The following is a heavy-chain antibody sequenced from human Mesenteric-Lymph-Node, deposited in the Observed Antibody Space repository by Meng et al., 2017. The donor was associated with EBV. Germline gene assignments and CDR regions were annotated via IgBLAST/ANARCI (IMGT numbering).Heavy chain of an antibody. D-gene: IGHD3-3*01. CDR1: GGSFSGYH. CDR2: ISQSGDT. Sequence: QVQLHQWGARLFEPSETLSLTCAASGGSFSGYHWSWIRQPPGKGLEYIGEISQSGDTNYNPSLKSRVTISVDTSRNQFSLKMRSVTAADTAVYYCARGTIFGIVVTYFDYWSQGNLVTVSS. V-gene: IGHV4-34*01. J-gene: IGHJ4*02. CDR3: ARGTIFGIVVTYFDY.